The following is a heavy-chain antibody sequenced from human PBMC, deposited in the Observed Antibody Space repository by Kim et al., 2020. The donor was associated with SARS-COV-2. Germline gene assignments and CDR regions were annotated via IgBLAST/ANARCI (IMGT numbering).Heavy chain of an antibody. J-gene: IGHJ4*01. V-gene: IGHV4-34*01. D-gene: IGHD6-19*01. CDR1: GGSFSGYY. CDR3: ARVLRLAVFDY. Sequence: SETLSLTCAVYGGSFSGYYWSWIRQPPGKGLEWIGEINHSGSTNYNPSLKSRVTISVDTSKNQFSLKLSSVTAADTAVYYCARVLRLAVFDYWGQGTLVTVSS. CDR2: INHSGST.